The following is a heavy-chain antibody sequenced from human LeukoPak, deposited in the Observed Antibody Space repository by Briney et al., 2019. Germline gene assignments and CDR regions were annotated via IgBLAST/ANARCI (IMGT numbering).Heavy chain of an antibody. Sequence: PGGSLRLSCAASGFTFDDYGMSWVRQAPGKGLEWVSGINWNGDNTNYADSLKGRFTISRDNAKNVLFLQMNSLRVEDTAVYYCARGQVTTVTRLASFDLWGQGTMVTVSS. CDR2: INWNGDNT. CDR3: ARGQVTTVTRLASFDL. V-gene: IGHV3-20*04. CDR1: GFTFDDYG. J-gene: IGHJ3*01. D-gene: IGHD4-17*01.